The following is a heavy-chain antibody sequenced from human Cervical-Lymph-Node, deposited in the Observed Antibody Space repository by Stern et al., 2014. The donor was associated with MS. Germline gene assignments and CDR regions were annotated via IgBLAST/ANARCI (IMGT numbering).Heavy chain of an antibody. CDR3: ARLGLYDSSGYYLYYFDY. CDR2: LFSNDEK. J-gene: IGHJ4*02. D-gene: IGHD3-22*01. CDR1: GFSLSNTKMG. V-gene: IGHV2-26*01. Sequence: QITLKESGPVLVKPTETLTLTCTVSGFSLSNTKMGVSWIRQPPGKALEWLAQLFSNDEKSYSTSLKSRLTISTDTSKSQVVLTMTNMDPLDTATYYCARLGLYDSSGYYLYYFDYWGQGTLVTVSS.